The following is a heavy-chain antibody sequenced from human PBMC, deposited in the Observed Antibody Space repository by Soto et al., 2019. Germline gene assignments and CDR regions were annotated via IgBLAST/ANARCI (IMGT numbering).Heavy chain of an antibody. CDR1: GGSISSYY. Sequence: SETLSLTCTVSGGSISSYYWSWIRQPPGKGLEWIGYIYYSGSTNYNPSLKSRVTISVDTSKNQFSLKLSSVTAADTAVYYCARHRTITFDYYYYMDVWGKGTTVTVSS. CDR3: ARHRTITFDYYYYMDV. J-gene: IGHJ6*03. V-gene: IGHV4-59*08. CDR2: IYYSGST. D-gene: IGHD3-16*01.